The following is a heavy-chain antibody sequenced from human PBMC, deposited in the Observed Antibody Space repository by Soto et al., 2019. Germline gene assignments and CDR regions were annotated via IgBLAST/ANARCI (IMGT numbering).Heavy chain of an antibody. CDR2: ISAYNGNT. CDR3: ARGNRYVTNDY. J-gene: IGHJ4*02. V-gene: IGHV1-18*01. Sequence: ASVKVSCKDSGYSFTSYGMSWVRQAPGQGLEWMGWISAYNGNTNYAQKLQGRVTMTTDTSTSTAYMELRSLRSDDTAVYYCARGNRYVTNDYWGQGTLVTVSS. D-gene: IGHD3-10*02. CDR1: GYSFTSYG.